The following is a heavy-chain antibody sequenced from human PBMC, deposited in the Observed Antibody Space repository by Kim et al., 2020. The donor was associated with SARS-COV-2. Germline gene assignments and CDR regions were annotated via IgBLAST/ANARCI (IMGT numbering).Heavy chain of an antibody. CDR3: SSASTGYSYGYYYYYYGMDV. V-gene: IGHV4-30-4*01. Sequence: SETLSLTCTVSGGSISSGDYYWSWIRQPPGKGLEWIGYIYYSGSTYYNPSLKSRVTISVDTSKNQFSLKLSSVTAADTAVYYCSSASTGYSYGYYYYYYGMDVWGQGTTVTVSS. CDR2: IYYSGST. J-gene: IGHJ6*02. CDR1: GGSISSGDYY. D-gene: IGHD5-18*01.